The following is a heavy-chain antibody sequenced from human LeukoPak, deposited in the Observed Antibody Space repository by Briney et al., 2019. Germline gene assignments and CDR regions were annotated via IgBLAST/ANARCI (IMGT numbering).Heavy chain of an antibody. CDR2: IIPIFGTA. V-gene: IGHV1-69*05. J-gene: IGHJ4*02. CDR3: ARHLYGDYGECYFDY. CDR1: GGTFSSYA. D-gene: IGHD4-17*01. Sequence: SVKVSCKASGGTFSSYAISWVRQAPGQGLEWMGRIIPIFGTANYAQKFQGRVTITTDESTSTAYMELSSLRSEDTAVYYCARHLYGDYGECYFDYWGQGTLVTVSS.